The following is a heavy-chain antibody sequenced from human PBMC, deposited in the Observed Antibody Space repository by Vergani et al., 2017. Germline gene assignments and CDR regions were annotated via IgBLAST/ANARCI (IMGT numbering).Heavy chain of an antibody. CDR1: GGTFSSYA. D-gene: IGHD3-22*01. CDR2: IIPIFGTA. V-gene: IGHV1-69*01. Sequence: QVQRVQSGAEVKKPGSSVKVSCKASGGTFSSYAISWVRQAPGQGLEWMGGIIPIFGTANYAQKFQGRVTITAEESTSTAYIELSSLRSEDTAVYYCATTTYYYVSSGYYLDYWGQGSLVSVSS. J-gene: IGHJ4*02. CDR3: ATTTYYYVSSGYYLDY.